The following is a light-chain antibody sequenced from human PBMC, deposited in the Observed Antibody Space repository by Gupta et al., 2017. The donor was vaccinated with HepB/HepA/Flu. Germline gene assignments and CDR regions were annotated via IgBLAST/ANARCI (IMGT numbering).Light chain of an antibody. CDR3: QQYGSSPGT. Sequence: EMVLTQSPGTLSLSPGERATLSCRASQSVSSSYLAWYQQKPGQAPRLLVYGACSRATGIPDRFSGSGSGTDFTLTISRLEPEDFAVYYCQQYGSSPGTFGQGTKVEIK. V-gene: IGKV3-20*01. CDR1: QSVSSSY. CDR2: GAC. J-gene: IGKJ1*01.